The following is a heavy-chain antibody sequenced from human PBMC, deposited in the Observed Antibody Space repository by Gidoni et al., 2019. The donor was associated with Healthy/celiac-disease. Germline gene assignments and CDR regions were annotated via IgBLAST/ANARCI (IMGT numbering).Heavy chain of an antibody. CDR1: GGPISSGGYY. CDR3: AREPGRAAAGTIEFDP. Sequence: QVQLQESGPGLVKPSQTLSLTCTVSGGPISSGGYYWSWIRQHPGKGLEWIGYIYYSGSTYYNPSLKSRGTISVDTSKNQFSLKLSSVTAADTAVYYCAREPGRAAAGTIEFDPWGQGTLVTVSS. V-gene: IGHV4-31*03. D-gene: IGHD6-13*01. J-gene: IGHJ5*02. CDR2: IYYSGST.